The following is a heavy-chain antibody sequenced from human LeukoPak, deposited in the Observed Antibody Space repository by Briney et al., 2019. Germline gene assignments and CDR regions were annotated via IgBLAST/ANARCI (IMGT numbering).Heavy chain of an antibody. D-gene: IGHD5-18*01. Sequence: GGSLRLSCKASGFTFSSYWMHWVRQIPGKGLAWVSRINGDGSDTNSADSVKGRFTISRDNAKNTLYLQMNSLRAEDTTVYYCVRGLGSGYSYAYGVYWGQGTLVTVSS. CDR3: VRGLGSGYSYAYGVY. CDR1: GFTFSSYW. J-gene: IGHJ4*02. CDR2: INGDGSDT. V-gene: IGHV3-74*01.